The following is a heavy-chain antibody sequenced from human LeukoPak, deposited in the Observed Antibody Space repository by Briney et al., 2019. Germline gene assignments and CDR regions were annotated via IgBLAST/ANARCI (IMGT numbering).Heavy chain of an antibody. CDR2: ISGGGGIT. CDR3: AKVKWDLRYFDY. Sequence: GGSLRLSCAAPGFTFSSYSTNWVRQAPGKGLEWVSSISGGGGITLYADSVKGRFTISRDNSKNTLNLQMNSLRAEDTAVYYCAKVKWDLRYFDYWGQGALVTVSS. CDR1: GFTFSSYS. J-gene: IGHJ4*02. V-gene: IGHV3-23*01. D-gene: IGHD1-26*01.